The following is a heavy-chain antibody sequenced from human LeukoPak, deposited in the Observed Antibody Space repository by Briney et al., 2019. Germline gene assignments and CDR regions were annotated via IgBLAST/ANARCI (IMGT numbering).Heavy chain of an antibody. D-gene: IGHD1/OR15-1a*01. CDR2: IYGRGRT. J-gene: IGHJ4*02. V-gene: IGHV3-66*01. CDR1: GFTVSDNY. Sequence: GGSLRLSCAASGFTVSDNYMSWVRQAPGKGLEWVSLIYGRGRTFYTDSVKGRFTISRDNSNNTLYLQMNSPRAEDTAVYFCARDSSVANNYYFDYWGQGTLVTVSS. CDR3: ARDSSVANNYYFDY.